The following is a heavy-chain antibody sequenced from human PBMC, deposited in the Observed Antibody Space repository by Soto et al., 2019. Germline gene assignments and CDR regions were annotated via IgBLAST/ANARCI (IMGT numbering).Heavy chain of an antibody. V-gene: IGHV1-69*13. J-gene: IGHJ4*02. D-gene: IGHD3-10*01. CDR2: IIPIFGTA. Sequence: GASVKVSCKASGGTFSSYAISWVRQAPGQGLEWMGGIIPIFGTANYAQKFQGRVTITADESTSTAYMELSSLRSEDTAVYYCAREHIGRFGELFPDYWGPGTLVTVSS. CDR3: AREHIGRFGELFPDY. CDR1: GGTFSSYA.